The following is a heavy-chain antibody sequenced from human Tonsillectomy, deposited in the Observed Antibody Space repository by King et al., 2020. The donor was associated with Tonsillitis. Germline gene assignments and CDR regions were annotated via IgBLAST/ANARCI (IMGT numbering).Heavy chain of an antibody. J-gene: IGHJ1*01. CDR3: ARHNLYCSTTDCYPQYFQY. CDR2: LDYRGDT. Sequence: QLQESGPGLVKPSATLSLTCTVSGGSISGSSYFWGWVRQSPGNGLEWIGSLDYRGDTYYNPSLKSRVALSVDKSKNQISLMLSSVTAADTAVYFCARHNLYCSTTDCYPQYFQYWGQGTLITVSS. D-gene: IGHD2-2*01. CDR1: GGSISGSSYF. V-gene: IGHV4-39*01.